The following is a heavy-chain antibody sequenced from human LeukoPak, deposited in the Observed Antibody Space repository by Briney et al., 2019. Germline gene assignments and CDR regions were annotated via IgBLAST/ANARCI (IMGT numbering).Heavy chain of an antibody. CDR2: ISSRGTTI. CDR1: GFTFSNYE. V-gene: IGHV3-48*03. J-gene: IGHJ3*02. Sequence: TGGSLRLSCAASGFTFSNYELNWVRQAPGKGLEWVSYISSRGTTIYYPDSVKGRFTISRDNAKNSLYLQMNSLRAEDTAVYYCARGGLYNWNYLGAFDIWGQGTMVTVSS. D-gene: IGHD1-7*01. CDR3: ARGGLYNWNYLGAFDI.